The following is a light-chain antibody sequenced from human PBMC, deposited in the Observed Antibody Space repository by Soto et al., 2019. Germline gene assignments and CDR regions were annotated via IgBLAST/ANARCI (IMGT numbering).Light chain of an antibody. Sequence: EIVLTQSPGTLSLSPGERATLSCRASQSVSSNYLAWYQQKPGQAPRLLIKGASRRATDIPDRFSGSGSGTDFTLTISRLEPDDFAVYYCQQYDTSPAFGQGTKVEIK. CDR1: QSVSSNY. V-gene: IGKV3-20*01. CDR2: GAS. J-gene: IGKJ1*01. CDR3: QQYDTSPA.